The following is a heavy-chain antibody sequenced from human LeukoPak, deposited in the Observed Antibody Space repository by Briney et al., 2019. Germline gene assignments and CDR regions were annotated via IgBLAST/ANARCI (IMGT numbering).Heavy chain of an antibody. D-gene: IGHD3-10*01. Sequence: GSLRLSCAASGFTVSSNYMSWVRQAPGXGXEWGSVIYSGGSTYYAGSVKGRFTISRDNSKNTLYLQMNSLRAEDTAVYYCARSPPLKFGGFGELFPRWGQGTLVTVSS. CDR1: GFTVSSNY. CDR3: ARSPPLKFGGFGELFPR. V-gene: IGHV3-66*01. CDR2: IYSGGST. J-gene: IGHJ4*02.